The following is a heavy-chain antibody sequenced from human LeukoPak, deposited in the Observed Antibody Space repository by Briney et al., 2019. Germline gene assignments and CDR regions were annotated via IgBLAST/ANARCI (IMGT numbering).Heavy chain of an antibody. CDR3: ARGGPYSSGWYEDY. V-gene: IGHV3-66*01. CDR2: IFTSGTT. CDR1: GFAVSSKY. J-gene: IGHJ4*02. D-gene: IGHD6-19*01. Sequence: GGSLRLSCAASGFAVSSKYMNWVRQAPGKGLEWVSVIFTSGTTYYADSVKGRFTISRDNSKNTVYLQMNSLRAEDTAVYYCARGGPYSSGWYEDYWGQGTLVTVSS.